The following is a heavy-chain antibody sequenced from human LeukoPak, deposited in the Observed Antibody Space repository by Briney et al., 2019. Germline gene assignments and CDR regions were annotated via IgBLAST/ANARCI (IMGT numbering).Heavy chain of an antibody. CDR1: GGSISSYY. J-gene: IGHJ5*02. CDR2: INHSGST. Sequence: SETLSLTCTVSGGSISSYYWSWIRQPPGKGLEWIGEINHSGSTNYNPSLKSRVTISVDTSKNQFSLKLSSVTAADTAVYYCARLVGATTTTNWFDPWGQGTPVTVSS. D-gene: IGHD1-26*01. CDR3: ARLVGATTTTNWFDP. V-gene: IGHV4-34*01.